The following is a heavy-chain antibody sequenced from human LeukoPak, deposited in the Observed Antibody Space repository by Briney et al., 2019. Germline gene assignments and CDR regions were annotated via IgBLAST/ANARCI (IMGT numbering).Heavy chain of an antibody. Sequence: GRSLRLSCAASGFTFSSYGMHWVRQAPGKGLEWVAVIWYDGSNKYYADSVKGRFTISRDNSKNTLYLQMNSRRAEDTAVYYCAKDASHSSGSLGYWGQGTLVTVSS. CDR3: AKDASHSSGSLGY. V-gene: IGHV3-33*06. J-gene: IGHJ4*02. CDR1: GFTFSSYG. D-gene: IGHD3-22*01. CDR2: IWYDGSNK.